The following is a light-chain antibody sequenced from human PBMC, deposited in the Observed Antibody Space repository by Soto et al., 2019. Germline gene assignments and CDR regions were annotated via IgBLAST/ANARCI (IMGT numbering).Light chain of an antibody. Sequence: EIVLTQSPATLSVSPGERVTLSCRASQNLHSFLNWYQQRPGQAPRPLIYDGSKRAAGVPDRISGDGSGTEYSLSISSLEPEDFAVYYCQQRTRWPMTFCQGTRLEI. V-gene: IGKV3-11*01. CDR1: QNLHSF. CDR2: DGS. J-gene: IGKJ5*01. CDR3: QQRTRWPMT.